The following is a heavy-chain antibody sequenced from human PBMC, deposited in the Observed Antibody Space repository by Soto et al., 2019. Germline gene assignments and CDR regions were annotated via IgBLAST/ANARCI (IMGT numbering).Heavy chain of an antibody. CDR1: GFTFSSYA. D-gene: IGHD2-15*01. CDR2: ISGSGGST. V-gene: IGHV3-23*01. J-gene: IGHJ5*02. CDR3: RKDLTAPLGHRTLGWFHP. Sequence: GGSLRLSCAASGFTFSSYAMSWVRQAPGKGLEWVSAISGSGGSTYYADSVKGRFTISRDNSKNTLYLQMNSLRAEDTAVYYCRKDLTAPLGHRTLGWFHPCGQAPLATVSS.